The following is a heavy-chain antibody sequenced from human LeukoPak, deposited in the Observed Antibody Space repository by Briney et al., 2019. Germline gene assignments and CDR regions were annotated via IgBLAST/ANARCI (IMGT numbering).Heavy chain of an antibody. CDR1: GGTFSSYA. V-gene: IGHV1-69*06. CDR2: IIPIFGTA. J-gene: IGHJ4*02. Sequence: ASVKVSCKASGGTFSSYAISWVRQAPGQGLEWMGGIIPIFGTANYAQKFQGRVTITADKSTSTAYMELSSLRSEDTAVFYCARGVEVNSFDYWGQGTLGTVSS. CDR3: ARGVEVNSFDY. D-gene: IGHD2-21*01.